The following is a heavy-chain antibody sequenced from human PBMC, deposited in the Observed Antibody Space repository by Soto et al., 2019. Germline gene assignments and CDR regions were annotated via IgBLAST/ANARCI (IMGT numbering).Heavy chain of an antibody. CDR2: IKSKSAGGTT. D-gene: IGHD2-15*01. CDR1: GFTFSNAW. Sequence: GGSLRLSGAGSGFTFSNAWMSWVRQAPGKGLEWVGRIKSKSAGGTTEYDAPVKDRFTISRDDSKNTLYLQMNSLKIEATAVYYCARGHRSRGKIFDSWGQGT. V-gene: IGHV3-15*01. CDR3: ARGHRSRGKIFDS. J-gene: IGHJ4*02.